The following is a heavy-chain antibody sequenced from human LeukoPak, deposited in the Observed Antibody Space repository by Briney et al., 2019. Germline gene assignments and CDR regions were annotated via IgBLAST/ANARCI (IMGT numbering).Heavy chain of an antibody. V-gene: IGHV3-23*01. CDR3: AKWPEGAMDYFDY. J-gene: IGHJ4*02. CDR1: GFSFSSYA. Sequence: GGSLRLSCAASGFSFSSYAMTWARQAPGKGLEWVSAISGDGTRTYYADSVKGRFTISRDNSKNTLYLEMSSLRVEDTAMYYCAKWPEGAMDYFDYWGQGTLVTVSS. D-gene: IGHD3-16*01. CDR2: ISGDGTRT.